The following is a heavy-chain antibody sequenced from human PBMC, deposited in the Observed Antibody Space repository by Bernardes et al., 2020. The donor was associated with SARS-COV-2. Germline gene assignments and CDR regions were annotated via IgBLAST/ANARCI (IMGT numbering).Heavy chain of an antibody. Sequence: GESLKISCKGSGYSFTSYWIGWVRQMPGKGLEWMGIIYPGDSDTRYSPSFQGQVTISADKSISTAYLQWSSLKASDTAMYYCARRENYYDSSGYIFGGAFDIWGQGTMVTVSS. CDR1: GYSFTSYW. CDR2: IYPGDSDT. V-gene: IGHV5-51*01. D-gene: IGHD3-22*01. CDR3: ARRENYYDSSGYIFGGAFDI. J-gene: IGHJ3*02.